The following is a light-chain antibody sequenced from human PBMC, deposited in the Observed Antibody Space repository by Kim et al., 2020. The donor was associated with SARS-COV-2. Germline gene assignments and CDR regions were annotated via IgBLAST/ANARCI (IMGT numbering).Light chain of an antibody. Sequence: GKKVTVSCTRSSGNIGDNYVQWYQQRPGGVPTTVVYEDDQRPSGVPDRFSGSIDSSSNSASLTISGLKTEDEADYYCQSYNRSIVVFGGGTQLTVL. V-gene: IGLV6-57*03. CDR3: QSYNRSIVV. CDR2: EDD. CDR1: SGNIGDNY. J-gene: IGLJ2*01.